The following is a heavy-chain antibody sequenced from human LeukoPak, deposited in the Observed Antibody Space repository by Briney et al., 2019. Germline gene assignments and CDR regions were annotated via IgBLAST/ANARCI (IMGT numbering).Heavy chain of an antibody. V-gene: IGHV3-53*05. CDR3: AKEGITIFGVANYYYYYGMDV. CDR2: IYSGGNT. J-gene: IGHJ6*02. D-gene: IGHD3-3*01. Sequence: GGSLRLSCAASGFSVSNYYMSWVRQAPGKGLEWVSVIYSGGNTYYTDSVKGRFTTSRDNSKNTLYLQMNSLRAEDTAVYYCAKEGITIFGVANYYYYYGMDVWGQGTTVTVSS. CDR1: GFSVSNYY.